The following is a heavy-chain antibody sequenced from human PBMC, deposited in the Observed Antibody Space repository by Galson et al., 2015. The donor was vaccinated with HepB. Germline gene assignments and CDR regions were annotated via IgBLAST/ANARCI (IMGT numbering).Heavy chain of an antibody. CDR1: GYTFISFG. D-gene: IGHD5-24*01. V-gene: IGHV1-18*01. Sequence: SVKVSCKASGYTFISFGISWVRQAPGQGLEWMGWISPYNGNTNYAQKFQDRVTMTTDTSTSTAYVELRSLRSDDTAVYYCARGRDTIVVDYWGQGTLVTVSS. J-gene: IGHJ4*02. CDR3: ARGRDTIVVDY. CDR2: ISPYNGNT.